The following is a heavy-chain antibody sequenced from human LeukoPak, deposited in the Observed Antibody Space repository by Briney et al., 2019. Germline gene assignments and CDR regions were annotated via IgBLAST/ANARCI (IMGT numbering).Heavy chain of an antibody. CDR1: GFGFSGYW. D-gene: IGHD6-13*01. V-gene: IGHV3-15*01. Sequence: GGSLRLSGTASGFGFSGYWRSWVGQAPGKGLEWVGRIKSKTDGGTTDYAAPVKGRFTISRDDSKNTLYLQMNSLKTEDTAVYYCTTEQLVFVYWGQGTLVTVSS. CDR3: TTEQLVFVY. CDR2: IKSKTDGGTT. J-gene: IGHJ4*02.